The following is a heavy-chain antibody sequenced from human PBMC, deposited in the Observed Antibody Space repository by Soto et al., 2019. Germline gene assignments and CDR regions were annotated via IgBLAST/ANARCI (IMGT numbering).Heavy chain of an antibody. D-gene: IGHD2-15*01. V-gene: IGHV3-30-3*01. CDR2: ISYDGSNK. CDR3: ASGYCSGGSCYGYYYYYGMDG. J-gene: IGHJ6*02. Sequence: PGGSLRLSCAASGFTFSSYAMHWVRQAPGKGLEWVAVISYDGSNKYYADSVKGRFTISRDNSKNTLYLQMNSLRAEDTAVYYCASGYCSGGSCYGYYYYYGMDGWGQGTTVTVSS. CDR1: GFTFSSYA.